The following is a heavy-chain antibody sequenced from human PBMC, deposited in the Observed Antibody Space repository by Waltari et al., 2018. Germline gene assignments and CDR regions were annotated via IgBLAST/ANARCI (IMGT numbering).Heavy chain of an antibody. CDR2: ISYDGSNK. D-gene: IGHD3-9*01. V-gene: IGHV3-30*18. CDR3: AKEGGKTYDILASDFDY. CDR1: GFTFSSYG. Sequence: QVQLVESGGGVVQPGRSLRLSCAASGFTFSSYGMHWVRQAPGKGLEWVAVISYDGSNKYYADSVKGRFTISRDNSKNTLYLQMNSLRAEDTAVYYCAKEGGKTYDILASDFDYWGQGTLVTVSS. J-gene: IGHJ4*02.